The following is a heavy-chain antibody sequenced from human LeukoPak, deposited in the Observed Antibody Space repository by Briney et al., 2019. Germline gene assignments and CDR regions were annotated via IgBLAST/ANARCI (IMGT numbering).Heavy chain of an antibody. D-gene: IGHD5-24*01. Sequence: PGGSLRLSCAASGFTVSSNHMSWVRQAPGKGLEWVSVIYSGGSTYYADSVKGRFTISRHNSKNTLYLQMNSLRAEDTAVYYCATSSRDGYTKEGYWGQGTLVTVSS. CDR2: IYSGGST. V-gene: IGHV3-53*04. J-gene: IGHJ4*02. CDR3: ATSSRDGYTKEGY. CDR1: GFTVSSNH.